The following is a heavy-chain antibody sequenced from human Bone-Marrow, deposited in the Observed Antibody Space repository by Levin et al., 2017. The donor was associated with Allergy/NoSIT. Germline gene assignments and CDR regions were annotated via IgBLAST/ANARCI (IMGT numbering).Heavy chain of an antibody. CDR2: ISWDGVGT. J-gene: IGHJ4*02. D-gene: IGHD3-16*01. CDR3: AKVALNTNYVFDY. Sequence: GSLRLSCAASGFTFDDFAMHWVRQTSGKGLEWISLISWDGVGTSYTDSVKGRFTISRDNSKNSLYLQMNSLRPEDSALYYCAKVALNTNYVFDYWGQGALVIVSS. V-gene: IGHV3-43D*04. CDR1: GFTFDDFA.